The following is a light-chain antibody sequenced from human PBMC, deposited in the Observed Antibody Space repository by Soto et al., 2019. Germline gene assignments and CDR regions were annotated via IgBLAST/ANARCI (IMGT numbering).Light chain of an antibody. CDR2: GAS. J-gene: IGKJ5*01. V-gene: IGKV3-20*01. CDR1: QSVSSSS. CDR3: QQYGSSPAIP. Sequence: EIVLTQSPGTLSLSPGERATLSCRASQSVSSSSLAWYQQKPGQAPRLLIYGASSRATGIPDRFSGSGSGTDFTLTISRLEPEDFAVYYCQQYGSSPAIPFGKGTRLEIK.